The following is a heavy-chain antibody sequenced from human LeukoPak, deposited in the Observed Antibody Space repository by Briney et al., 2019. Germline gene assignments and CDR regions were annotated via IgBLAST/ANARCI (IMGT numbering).Heavy chain of an antibody. CDR3: ARMTRWLQNKYYFDY. J-gene: IGHJ4*02. Sequence: PSETLSLTCTVSGGSISSSSYYWGWIRQPPGKELEWIGSIYYSGSTYYNPSLKSRVTISVDTSKNQFSLKLSSVTAADTAVYYCARMTRWLQNKYYFDYWGQGTLVTVSS. D-gene: IGHD5-24*01. V-gene: IGHV4-39*07. CDR1: GGSISSSSYY. CDR2: IYYSGST.